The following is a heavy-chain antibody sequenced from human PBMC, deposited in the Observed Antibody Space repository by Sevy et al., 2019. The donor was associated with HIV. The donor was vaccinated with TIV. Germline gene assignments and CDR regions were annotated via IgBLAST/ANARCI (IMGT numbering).Heavy chain of an antibody. J-gene: IGHJ6*02. V-gene: IGHV3-30*04. CDR1: GFTFCIYA. Sequence: GSLRLSCAASGFTFCIYAMHWVRQAPDKGLEWVAVISYDGGVKYFADSVKGRVTISRDNSKNTLYLQMNSLRPEETAVYYCAGDLPSAVINPFYYYGLDVWGQGTTVTVSS. CDR3: AGDLPSAVINPFYYYGLDV. CDR2: ISYDGGVK. D-gene: IGHD3-22*01.